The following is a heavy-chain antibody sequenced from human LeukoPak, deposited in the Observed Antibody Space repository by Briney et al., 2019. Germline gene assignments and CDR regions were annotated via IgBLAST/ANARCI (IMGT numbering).Heavy chain of an antibody. V-gene: IGHV1-18*01. J-gene: IGHJ4*02. CDR2: TSVYNGNT. CDR1: GYTFSNYG. D-gene: IGHD5-12*01. CDR3: ARDEGSGYDSLDY. Sequence: ASVKVSCKASGYTFSNYGFSWVRQAPGQGLEWMGWTSVYNGNTNYAQKFQGRVTMTTDTSTRTAFMELRSLRSDDTAVYFCARDEGSGYDSLDYWGQGTLVTVSS.